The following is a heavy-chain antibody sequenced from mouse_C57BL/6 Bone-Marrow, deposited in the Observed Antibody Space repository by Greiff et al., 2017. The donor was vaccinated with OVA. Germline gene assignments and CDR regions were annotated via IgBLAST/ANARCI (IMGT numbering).Heavy chain of an antibody. Sequence: EVKLVESGPELAKPGASVKIPCKASGYTFTDYNMDWVKQSHGKSLEWIGDINPNNGGTIYNQKFKGKATLTVDKSSSTAYMELRSLTSEDTAVYYCARGGYYDYDGGAWFAYWGQGTLVTVSA. CDR3: ARGGYYDYDGGAWFAY. CDR1: GYTFTDYN. D-gene: IGHD2-4*01. J-gene: IGHJ3*01. V-gene: IGHV1-18*01. CDR2: INPNNGGT.